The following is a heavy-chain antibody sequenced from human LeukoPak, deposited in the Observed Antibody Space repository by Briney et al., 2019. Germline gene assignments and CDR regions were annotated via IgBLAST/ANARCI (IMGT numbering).Heavy chain of an antibody. J-gene: IGHJ5*02. CDR2: IYTSGST. CDR1: GGSISSGSYY. CDR3: ARNQQRWFDP. Sequence: PSQTLSLTCTVSGGSISSGSYYWSWIRQPAGKGLEWIGRIYTSGSTNYNPSLKSRVTMSVDTSKNQFSLKLSSVTAADTAVYYCARNQQRWFDPWGQGTLVTVSS. V-gene: IGHV4-61*02. D-gene: IGHD1/OR15-1a*01.